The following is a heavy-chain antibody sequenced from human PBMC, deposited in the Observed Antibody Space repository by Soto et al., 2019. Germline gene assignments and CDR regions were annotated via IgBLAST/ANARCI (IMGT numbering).Heavy chain of an antibody. J-gene: IGHJ3*02. CDR1: GGSISSGDYY. Sequence: LSLTCTVSGGSISSGDYYWSWIRQPPGKGLEWIGYIYYSGSTYYNPSLKSRVTISVDTSKNQFSLKLSSVTAADTAVYYCARGEPNYYDSSGLEVDIWGQGTMVTVSS. CDR2: IYYSGST. V-gene: IGHV4-30-4*01. D-gene: IGHD3-22*01. CDR3: ARGEPNYYDSSGLEVDI.